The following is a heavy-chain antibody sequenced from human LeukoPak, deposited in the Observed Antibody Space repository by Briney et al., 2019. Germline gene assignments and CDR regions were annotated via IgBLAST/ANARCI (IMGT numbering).Heavy chain of an antibody. CDR2: ISSSGSTI. CDR1: GFTFSSYE. Sequence: PGGSLRLSCAASGFTFSSYEMNWVRQAPGKGLEWVSYISSSGSTIYYADSVKGRFTISRDSAKNSLYLQMNSLRAEDTAVYYCARGNSSGWSVELDYWGQGTLVTVSS. CDR3: ARGNSSGWSVELDY. J-gene: IGHJ4*02. V-gene: IGHV3-48*03. D-gene: IGHD6-19*01.